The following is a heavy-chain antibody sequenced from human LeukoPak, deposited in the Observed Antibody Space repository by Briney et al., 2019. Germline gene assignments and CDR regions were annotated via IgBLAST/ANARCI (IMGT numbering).Heavy chain of an antibody. CDR1: GFTFSSYG. Sequence: GGSLRLSCAASGFTFSSYGMHWVRQAPGKGLIWVSRIDGDESATYGDSVKGRFTISRDNAKNTLYLQMNSLRAVDTAVCYCARYVLPLSSWYDYYYYYYMDVWGKGTTVTISS. CDR3: ARYVLPLSSWYDYYYYYYMDV. J-gene: IGHJ6*03. V-gene: IGHV3-74*01. D-gene: IGHD6-13*01. CDR2: IDGDESAT.